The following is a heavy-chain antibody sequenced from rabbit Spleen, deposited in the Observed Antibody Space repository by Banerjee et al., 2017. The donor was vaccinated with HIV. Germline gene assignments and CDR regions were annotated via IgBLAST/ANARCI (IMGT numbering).Heavy chain of an antibody. V-gene: IGHV1S45*01. CDR3: ARDTSSSFSSYGMDL. CDR2: IDTGSSGFT. Sequence: QEQLKETGGGLVQPGGSLTLSCKASGFDFSSYYMSWVRQAPGKGLEWIACIDTGSSGFTYFASWAKGRFTISKTSSTTVTLQVTRLTAADTATYFCARDTSSSFSSYGMDLWGPGTLVTVS. D-gene: IGHD1-1*01. CDR1: GFDFSSYYM. J-gene: IGHJ6*01.